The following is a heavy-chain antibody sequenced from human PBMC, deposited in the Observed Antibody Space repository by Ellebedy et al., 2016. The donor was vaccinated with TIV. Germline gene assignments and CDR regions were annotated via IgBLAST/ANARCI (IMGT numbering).Heavy chain of an antibody. CDR1: GYSFTRYQ. J-gene: IGHJ6*02. Sequence: AASVKVSCKASGYSFTRYQMHWARQAPGQGLEWLGIINPDSGSTTYAQKFQGRITMTRDMSTGTLYMELSSLRSEDTAVYYCARPYSDYDFGIDVWGQGTTVTVSS. V-gene: IGHV1-46*01. CDR2: INPDSGST. D-gene: IGHD5-12*01. CDR3: ARPYSDYDFGIDV.